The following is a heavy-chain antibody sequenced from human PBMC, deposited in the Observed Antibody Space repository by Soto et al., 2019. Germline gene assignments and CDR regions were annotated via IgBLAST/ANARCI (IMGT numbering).Heavy chain of an antibody. CDR3: ASSPGDNYYYGMDV. V-gene: IGHV4-31*03. J-gene: IGHJ6*02. Sequence: SETLSLTCTVSGGSISSGGYYWSWIRQHPGKGLEWIGYIYYSGSTYYNPSLKSRVTTSVDTSKNQFSLKLSSVTAADTAVYYCASSPGDNYYYGMDVWDQGTTVTVSS. CDR2: IYYSGST. CDR1: GGSISSGGYY.